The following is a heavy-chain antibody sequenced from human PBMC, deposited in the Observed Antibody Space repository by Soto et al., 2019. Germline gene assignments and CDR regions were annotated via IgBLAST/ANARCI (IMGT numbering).Heavy chain of an antibody. CDR3: TRGAGQGSGSYD. CDR2: VITYNGNT. CDR1: GYIFTSFG. J-gene: IGHJ4*02. V-gene: IGHV1-18*01. D-gene: IGHD3-10*01. Sequence: QVQLVQSGAEVKKPGASVKVSCKASGYIFTSFGITWVRQAPGQGLEWMGWVITYNGNTKYAQKLQGRVTMSTDTSTSTAYMELRSLRSDDTAVYYCTRGAGQGSGSYDWGQGTLVTVSS.